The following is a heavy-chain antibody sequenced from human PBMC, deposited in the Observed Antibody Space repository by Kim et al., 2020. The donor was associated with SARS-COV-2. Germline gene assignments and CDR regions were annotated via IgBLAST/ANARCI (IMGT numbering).Heavy chain of an antibody. J-gene: IGHJ4*02. D-gene: IGHD2-2*01. Sequence: GGSLRLSCAASGFTLSEHYMDWVRQAPGKGLEWVGRTRNKANSYTTEYAASVRGRFTISRDDSKNSVYLQMSSLKTEDTAVYYCVTDSREGGRGYFDYWGQGTPVTVSS. CDR3: VTDSREGGRGYFDY. CDR1: GFTLSEHY. V-gene: IGHV3-72*01. CDR2: TRNKANSYTT.